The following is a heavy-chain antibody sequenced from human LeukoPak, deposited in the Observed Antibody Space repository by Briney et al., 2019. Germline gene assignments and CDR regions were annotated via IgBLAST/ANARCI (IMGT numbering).Heavy chain of an antibody. D-gene: IGHD6-13*01. CDR2: ISYDGSNK. J-gene: IGHJ4*02. CDR1: GSTFSSFA. CDR3: AKPFFIAAGDY. V-gene: IGHV3-30-3*02. Sequence: GGSLRLSCAASGSTFSSFAMHWVRQAPGKGLEWVAVISYDGSNKYYADSVKGRFTISRDNSKNTLYLQMNSLRAEDTAVYYCAKPFFIAAGDYWGQGTLVTVSS.